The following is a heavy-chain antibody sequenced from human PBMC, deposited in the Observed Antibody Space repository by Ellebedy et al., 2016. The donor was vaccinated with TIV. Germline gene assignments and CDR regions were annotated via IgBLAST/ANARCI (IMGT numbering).Heavy chain of an antibody. Sequence: GESLKISXAASGFTFSTYWMQWVRQAPGKGLVWVSRLSSDGGRANYADSVKGRFTISRDNAGNSLYLQMNSLRAEDTAVYYCVPGRENSGAEVGPWGPGTLVTVSS. V-gene: IGHV3-74*01. CDR1: GFTFSTYW. D-gene: IGHD2-15*01. J-gene: IGHJ4*02. CDR2: LSSDGGRA. CDR3: VPGRENSGAEVGP.